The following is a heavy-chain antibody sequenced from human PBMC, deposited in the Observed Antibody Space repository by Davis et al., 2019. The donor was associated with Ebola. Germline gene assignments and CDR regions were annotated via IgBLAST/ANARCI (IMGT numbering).Heavy chain of an antibody. CDR3: AKSRITIFGVPRTPFDP. V-gene: IGHV3-23*01. CDR2: ISGSGGST. J-gene: IGHJ5*02. CDR1: VITFSSYA. Sequence: GESLKISCTDSVITFSSYAMTWVRQAPGKGLEWVSAISGSGGSTYYADSVKGRFTISRDNSKNTLYLQMNSLRAEDTAVYYCAKSRITIFGVPRTPFDPWGQGTLVTVSS. D-gene: IGHD3-3*01.